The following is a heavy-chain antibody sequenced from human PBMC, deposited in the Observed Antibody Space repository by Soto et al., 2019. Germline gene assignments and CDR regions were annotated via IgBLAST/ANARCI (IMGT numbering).Heavy chain of an antibody. CDR1: GGTFSSYA. V-gene: IGHV1-69*13. D-gene: IGHD2-2*03. J-gene: IGHJ4*02. CDR2: IIPIFGTA. Sequence: SVKVSCKASGGTFSSYAISWVRQAPGQGLEWMGGIIPIFGTANYAQKFQGRVTITADESTSTAYMELSSLRSEDTAVYYCARALDRLRTNLGYWGQGTLVTVSS. CDR3: ARALDRLRTNLGY.